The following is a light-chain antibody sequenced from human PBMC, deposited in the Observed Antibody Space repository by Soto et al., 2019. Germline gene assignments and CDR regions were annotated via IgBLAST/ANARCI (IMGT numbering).Light chain of an antibody. J-gene: IGLJ3*02. CDR3: NSYTSSSNLV. V-gene: IGLV2-14*01. CDR2: DVS. CDR1: SSDVGGYNY. Sequence: QSALTQPASVSGSPGQSITISCTGTSSDVGGYNYVSWYQQHPGKAPKLLIYDVSNRPSVVSNRFSGSKSGNTASLTISGLQAEDEVEYYGNSYTSSSNLVFGGGTKLTVL.